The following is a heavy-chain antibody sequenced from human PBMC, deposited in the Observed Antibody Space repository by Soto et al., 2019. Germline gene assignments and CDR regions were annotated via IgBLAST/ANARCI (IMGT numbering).Heavy chain of an antibody. J-gene: IGHJ5*02. D-gene: IGHD3-3*01. CDR3: EGGYDFWGGYNTGISWCDP. CDR2: INHSGST. CDR1: VGSVSGYY. V-gene: IGHV4-34*09. Sequence: SETLSLTCAVYVGSVSGYYWSWIRQPPGKGLEWIGEINHSGSTNYNPSLKSRVTISVDTSKNQFSLKLSSVTAAVTAACYCEGGYDFWGGYNTGISWCDPWGQGTLVTVSS.